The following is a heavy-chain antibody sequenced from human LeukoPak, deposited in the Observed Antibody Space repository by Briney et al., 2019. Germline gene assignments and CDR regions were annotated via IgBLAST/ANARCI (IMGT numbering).Heavy chain of an antibody. D-gene: IGHD6-19*01. V-gene: IGHV4-39*01. CDR3: ARRLGDSSGWNYYYYGMDV. Sequence: SETLSLTCTVSGGSISSSSYYWGWIRQPPGKGLEWIGSIYYSGSTYYNPSLKSRVTISVDTSKNQFSLKLSSVTAADTAVYYCARRLGDSSGWNYYYYGMDVWGQGTTVTVSS. CDR1: GGSISSSSYY. J-gene: IGHJ6*02. CDR2: IYYSGST.